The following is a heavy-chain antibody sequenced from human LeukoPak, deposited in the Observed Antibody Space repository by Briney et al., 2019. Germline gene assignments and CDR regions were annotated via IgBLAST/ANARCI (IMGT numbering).Heavy chain of an antibody. V-gene: IGHV3-21*01. Sequence: PGGSLRLSCAASGFTVSSNYMSWVRQAPGKGLEWVSAISGSGGSTYYADSVKGRFTISRDNAKNSLYLQMNSLRAEDTAVYYCARDRDDYVWGSYRPNDYWGQGTLVTVSS. CDR2: ISGSGGST. D-gene: IGHD3-16*02. J-gene: IGHJ4*02. CDR3: ARDRDDYVWGSYRPNDY. CDR1: GFTVSSNY.